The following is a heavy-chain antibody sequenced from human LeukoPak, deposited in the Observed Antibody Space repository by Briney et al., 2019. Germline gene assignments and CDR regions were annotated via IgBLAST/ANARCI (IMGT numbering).Heavy chain of an antibody. Sequence: SETLSLTCTVAGGSISSYSWSWIRQPPGKGLEWVGYIYYSGSTNYNPSLKSRVTISVDTSKNQFSLKLSSVTAADTAVYYCAGARAAAGPCDAFDNWGQGTMVTVSS. CDR1: GGSISSYS. D-gene: IGHD6-13*01. CDR2: IYYSGST. J-gene: IGHJ3*02. V-gene: IGHV4-59*01. CDR3: AGARAAAGPCDAFDN.